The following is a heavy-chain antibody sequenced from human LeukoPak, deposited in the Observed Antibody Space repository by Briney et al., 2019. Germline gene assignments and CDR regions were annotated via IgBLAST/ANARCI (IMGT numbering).Heavy chain of an antibody. CDR2: INPNSGGT. CDR3: ARGAYYDILTGYYMVDY. Sequence: ASVKVSCKASGYTFTGYYMHWVRQAPGQGLEWMGWINPNSGGTNYAQKFQGRVTMTRDTSISTAYMELSRLRSDDTAVYYCARGAYYDILTGYYMVDYWGQGTLVTVSS. D-gene: IGHD3-9*01. J-gene: IGHJ4*02. CDR1: GYTFTGYY. V-gene: IGHV1-2*02.